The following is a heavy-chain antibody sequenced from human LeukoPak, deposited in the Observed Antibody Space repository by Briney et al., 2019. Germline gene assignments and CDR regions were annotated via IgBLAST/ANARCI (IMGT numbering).Heavy chain of an antibody. CDR2: INQDGSEK. V-gene: IGHV3-7*01. Sequence: PGGSLRLSCAASEFPFNGYWMSWVRQAPGKGLECVANINQDGSEKYYVDSVRGRFTISRDNAKNSLYLQMNSLTAEDTAVYYCARLGRWTQLWSYGIWGRGTLVTVSS. CDR3: ARLGRWTQLWSYGI. J-gene: IGHJ4*02. CDR1: EFPFNGYW. D-gene: IGHD5-18*01.